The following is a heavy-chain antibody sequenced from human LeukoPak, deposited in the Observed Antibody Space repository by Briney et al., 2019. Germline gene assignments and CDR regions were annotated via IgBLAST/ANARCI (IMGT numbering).Heavy chain of an antibody. V-gene: IGHV3-30-3*01. CDR2: ISYDGSNK. J-gene: IGHJ6*02. CDR1: GFTFSSYA. CDR3: ARSRDYYGPGSYGGYYFGMDV. Sequence: GGSLRLSCAASGFTFSSYAMHWVRQAPGKGLEWVAVISYDGSNKYYADSVKGRFTISRDNPKNTLYLQMNSLRAEDTAVYYCARSRDYYGPGSYGGYYFGMDVWGQGTTVTVSS. D-gene: IGHD3-10*01.